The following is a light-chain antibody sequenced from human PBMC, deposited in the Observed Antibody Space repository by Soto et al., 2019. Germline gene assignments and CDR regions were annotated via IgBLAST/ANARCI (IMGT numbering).Light chain of an antibody. CDR2: DAS. Sequence: AIQLTQSPSSLSASVGDRVTIPCRASQGISNALAWYHQKPGKAPKLLIYDASSLDSGVPSRFSGSGSGTDFTLTISSLQPEDFATYYCQQFNSFPLTFGGGTKVEIK. CDR1: QGISNA. V-gene: IGKV1-13*02. CDR3: QQFNSFPLT. J-gene: IGKJ4*01.